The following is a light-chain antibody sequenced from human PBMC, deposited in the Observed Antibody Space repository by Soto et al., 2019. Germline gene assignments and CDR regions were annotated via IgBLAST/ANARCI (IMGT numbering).Light chain of an antibody. CDR2: DAS. J-gene: IGKJ5*01. CDR3: QQSDNLPIT. V-gene: IGKV1-33*01. CDR1: QDISNY. Sequence: DFQMTQSPSSLSASVGERVTITCQASQDISNYLNWYQQKPGRAPKLLIYDASTLERGVPSRFSGTGSGTLFTVAISSLQPEDIGIYYCQQSDNLPITFGQGTRLEIK.